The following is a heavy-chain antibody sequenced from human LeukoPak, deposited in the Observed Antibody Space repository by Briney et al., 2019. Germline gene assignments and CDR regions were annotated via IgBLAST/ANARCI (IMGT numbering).Heavy chain of an antibody. CDR2: ITDDGYNT. CDR3: ARSRGWDHAFDI. D-gene: IGHD6-19*01. CDR1: GFTFSAFA. V-gene: IGHV3-23*01. Sequence: GGSLRLSCAASGFTFSAFAMTWVRQAPGKGLEWVSTITDDGYNTYSADSVKGRITFSRDNSKNTLSLQMNSLRAEDTAVYYCARSRGWDHAFDIWGQGTMVTVSS. J-gene: IGHJ3*02.